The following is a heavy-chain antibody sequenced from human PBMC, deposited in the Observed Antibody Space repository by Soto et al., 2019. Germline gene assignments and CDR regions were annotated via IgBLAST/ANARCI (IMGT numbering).Heavy chain of an antibody. V-gene: IGHV1-18*01. D-gene: IGHD1-7*01. CDR3: ARVITGTTFYYYYGMDV. CDR2: ISAYNGNT. CDR1: GYTFTSYG. J-gene: IGHJ6*02. Sequence: ASVKVSCKASGYTFTSYGISWVRQAPGQGLEWMGWISAYNGNTNYAQKLQGRVTMTTDTSTSTAYMELRSLRSDDTAVYYCARVITGTTFYYYYGMDVWGQGTTVTVSS.